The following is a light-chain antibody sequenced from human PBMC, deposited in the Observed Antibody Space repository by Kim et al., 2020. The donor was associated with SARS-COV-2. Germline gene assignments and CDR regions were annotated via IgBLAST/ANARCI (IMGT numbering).Light chain of an antibody. CDR2: DTD. V-gene: IGLV7-46*01. CDR1: SGAVTRRHY. CDR3: MLSYGGAPWV. J-gene: IGLJ3*02. Sequence: GGTVTLTRGSSSGAVTRRHYPYWFQQRPGQSPRTLNYDTDNKHSWTPARFSGSLLRGKAALTLSGAQPEDEAEYYCMLSYGGAPWVFGGGTQLTVL.